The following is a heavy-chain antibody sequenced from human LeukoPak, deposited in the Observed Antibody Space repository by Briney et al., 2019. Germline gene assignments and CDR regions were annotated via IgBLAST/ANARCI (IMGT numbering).Heavy chain of an antibody. CDR2: IYYSGST. CDR3: ARVIAAAGTEWFDP. D-gene: IGHD6-13*01. CDR1: GGSISSYY. V-gene: IGHV4-59*01. Sequence: SETLSLTCTVSGGSISSYYWSWLRQPPGKGLEWIGYIYYSGSTNYNPSLKSRVTISVDTSKNQFSLKLSSVTAADTAVYYCARVIAAAGTEWFDPWGQGTLVTVSS. J-gene: IGHJ5*02.